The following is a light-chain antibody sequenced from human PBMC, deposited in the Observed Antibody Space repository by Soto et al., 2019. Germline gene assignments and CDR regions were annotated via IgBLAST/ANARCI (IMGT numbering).Light chain of an antibody. J-gene: IGKJ1*01. Sequence: EIVLTQSPGTLSLSPGEGATLSCRASQSVSSSYLAWYQQKFGQAPMLLIYGASNRATGIPDRFSGSGSGDDFTPAISRLEPEDFAVYYCQQQATFPPTFGQGTKVEIK. CDR1: QSVSSSY. CDR3: QQQATFPPT. V-gene: IGKV3-20*01. CDR2: GAS.